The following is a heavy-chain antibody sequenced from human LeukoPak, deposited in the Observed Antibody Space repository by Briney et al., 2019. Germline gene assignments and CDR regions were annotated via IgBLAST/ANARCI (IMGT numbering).Heavy chain of an antibody. CDR2: IYHSGST. V-gene: IGHV4-38-2*02. J-gene: IGHJ6*03. D-gene: IGHD5-12*01. Sequence: PSEALSLTCTVSGYSISSGYYWGWIRQPPGKGLEWIGNIYHSGSTNSNPSLKSRVTISVDTSKNQFSLKLSSVTAADTAVYFCAREYSGYDSDYFYYYMDVWGKGTTVTVSS. CDR1: GYSISSGYY. CDR3: AREYSGYDSDYFYYYMDV.